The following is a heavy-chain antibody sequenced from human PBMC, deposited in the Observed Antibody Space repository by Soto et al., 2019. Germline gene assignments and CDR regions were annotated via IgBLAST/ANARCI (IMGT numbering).Heavy chain of an antibody. CDR2: INPNSGGT. J-gene: IGHJ5*02. CDR3: ARADLAEVRLERRPHYWFDG. CDR1: GYTFTGYD. V-gene: IGHV1-2*02. Sequence: ASVKVSCKASGYTFTGYDMQWVRQAPGQGLEWMGWINPNSGGTNYAQRFQGRVTMTRDTSVSTAYMELSRLRSEDTAVYYCARADLAEVRLERRPHYWFDGWGQGTRGTVSS. D-gene: IGHD1-1*01.